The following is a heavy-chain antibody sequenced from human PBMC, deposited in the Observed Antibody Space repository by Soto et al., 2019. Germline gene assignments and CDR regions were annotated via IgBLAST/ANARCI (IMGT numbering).Heavy chain of an antibody. CDR1: GGSISSGGYS. CDR3: AREGLVLAPSTVNSDHYYYAMDV. D-gene: IGHD3-3*02. J-gene: IGHJ6*02. Sequence: SETLSLTCAVSGGSISSGGYSWSWIRQPPGKGLEWIGYIYHSGSTYYNPSLKSRVTISVDRSKNQFSLKLSSVTAADTAVYYCAREGLVLAPSTVNSDHYYYAMDVWGQGTTVTVSS. CDR2: IYHSGST. V-gene: IGHV4-30-2*01.